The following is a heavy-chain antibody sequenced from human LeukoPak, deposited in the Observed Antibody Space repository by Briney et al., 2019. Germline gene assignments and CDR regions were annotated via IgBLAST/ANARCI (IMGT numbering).Heavy chain of an antibody. V-gene: IGHV3-15*01. D-gene: IGHD4-17*01. CDR3: TNDYGDYFDH. CDR2: SKSKTDGGTT. J-gene: IGHJ4*02. Sequence: GGSLRLSCAASGFTLSNAWMRWVRQAPGKGVEWVGRSKSKTDGGTTHYPAPVKGRFTISRDDSNNTLYLQTNSLKTEHTAVYYCTNDYGDYFDHWGQGTLVTVSS. CDR1: GFTLSNAW.